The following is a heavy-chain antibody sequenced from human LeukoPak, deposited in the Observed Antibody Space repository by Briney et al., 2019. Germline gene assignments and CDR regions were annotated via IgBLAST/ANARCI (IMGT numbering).Heavy chain of an antibody. CDR3: ARWQGATRDFDY. Sequence: PSETLSLTCTVSSGSISSDYWSWIRQPPGKGLEWIGYIYYSGSTNYNPSLKSRVTISLDTSRSQFSLKLTSMTAADTAVYYCARWQGATRDFDYWGQGTLVTVSS. J-gene: IGHJ4*02. CDR2: IYYSGST. D-gene: IGHD1-26*01. V-gene: IGHV4-59*01. CDR1: SGSISSDY.